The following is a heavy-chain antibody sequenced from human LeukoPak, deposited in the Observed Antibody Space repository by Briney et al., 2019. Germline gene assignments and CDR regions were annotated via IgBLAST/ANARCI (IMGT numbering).Heavy chain of an antibody. J-gene: IGHJ4*02. D-gene: IGHD6-19*01. CDR2: IRHDGSEK. V-gene: IGHV3-7*01. CDR1: GFTFSNYC. CDR3: ARERYSSGWYPNY. Sequence: GGSLRLSCAASGFTFSNYCMTWVRQAPGKGLEWVANIRHDGSEKYYVDSVKGRFTISRDNAKNSLYLQMNSLRAEDTAVYYCARERYSSGWYPNYWGEGTLVTVSS.